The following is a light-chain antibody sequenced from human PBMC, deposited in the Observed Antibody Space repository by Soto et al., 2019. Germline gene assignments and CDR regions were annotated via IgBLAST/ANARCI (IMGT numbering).Light chain of an antibody. CDR3: CSYAGSTTYAV. CDR2: EVS. V-gene: IGLV2-23*02. CDR1: NTDIGSYDL. J-gene: IGLJ2*01. Sequence: QSALTQAASVSGSPGQSITISCTGTNTDIGSYDLVSWYQQEPGKTPKLMIYEVSKRPSGVSNRFSGSKSGNTASLTISGLQAEDEADYYCCSYAGSTTYAVFGGGTKVTVL.